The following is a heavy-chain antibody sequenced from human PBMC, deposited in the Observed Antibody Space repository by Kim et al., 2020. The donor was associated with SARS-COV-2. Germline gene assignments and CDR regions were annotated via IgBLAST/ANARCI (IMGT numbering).Heavy chain of an antibody. CDR3: ARETGSGYSHNWFDP. D-gene: IGHD5-18*01. CDR1: GFTFSSYE. V-gene: IGHV3-48*03. J-gene: IGHJ5*02. Sequence: GGSLRLSCAASGFTFSSYEMNWVRQAPGKGLEWVSYISSSGSTIYYADSVKGRFTISRDNAKNSLYLQMNSLRAEDTAVYYCARETGSGYSHNWFDPWGQGTLVTVSS. CDR2: ISSSGSTI.